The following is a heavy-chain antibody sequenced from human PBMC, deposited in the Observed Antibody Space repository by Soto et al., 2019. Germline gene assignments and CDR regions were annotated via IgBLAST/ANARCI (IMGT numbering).Heavy chain of an antibody. CDR3: AGLPSP. J-gene: IGHJ5*02. CDR2: IYHSGST. V-gene: IGHV4-30-2*01. CDR1: VGSISSGGYS. Sequence: QLQLRESGSGLVKPSQTLSLTCAVSVGSISSGGYSWSWIRQPPGKGMDWIGYIYHSGSTSSNPSLKSRVTVSADRSRNQFSLQLSSVTAADTAVYSCAGLPSPWGQGTMATVSS.